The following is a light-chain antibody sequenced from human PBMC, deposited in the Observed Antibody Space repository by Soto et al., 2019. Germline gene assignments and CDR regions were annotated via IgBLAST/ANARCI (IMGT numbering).Light chain of an antibody. Sequence: DIQMTQSPSSLSASVGDRVTITCRASQGISSWLAWYQQKPEQAPKSLIYAASSLQSGVPSRFSASGSGTEFTLTISSLQPEDFATYYCQQHNSDPPTFGGGTKLEIK. CDR2: AAS. CDR3: QQHNSDPPT. V-gene: IGKV1D-16*01. J-gene: IGKJ4*01. CDR1: QGISSW.